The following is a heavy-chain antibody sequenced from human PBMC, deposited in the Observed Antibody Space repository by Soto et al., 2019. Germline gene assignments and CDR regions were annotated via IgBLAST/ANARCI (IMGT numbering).Heavy chain of an antibody. V-gene: IGHV5-51*01. CDR1: GYTFTDYW. CDR3: ARHISNFRYADYAMDV. CDR2: ICPADSDN. J-gene: IGHJ6*02. Sequence: EVQLVRSGAEVKKRGEALKISCNGSGYTFTDYWIGWVRQLPGKGLEWMGIICPADSDNRYSPSFQGYVTITVDKSTSTACLQWNTLKASDTAMYYGARHISNFRYADYAMDVWGRVTTVTVSS. D-gene: IGHD4-4*01.